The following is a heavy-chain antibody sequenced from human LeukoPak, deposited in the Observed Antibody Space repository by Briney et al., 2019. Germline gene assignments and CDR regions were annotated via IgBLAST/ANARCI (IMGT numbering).Heavy chain of an antibody. J-gene: IGHJ6*02. D-gene: IGHD3-22*01. Sequence: GASVKVSCKASGGTFSSYGISWVRQAPAQGLGWMGWISAYNGNTNYAQKLQGRVTMTTDTSTSTAYMELRSLRSDDKAVYYCAFYYDSSGYYYHNYGMDVWGQGTTVTVSS. V-gene: IGHV1-18*01. CDR2: ISAYNGNT. CDR3: AFYYDSSGYYYHNYGMDV. CDR1: GGTFSSYG.